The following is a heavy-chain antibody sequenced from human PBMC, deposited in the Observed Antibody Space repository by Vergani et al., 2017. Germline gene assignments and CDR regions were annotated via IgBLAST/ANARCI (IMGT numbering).Heavy chain of an antibody. Sequence: QLQLQESGPGLVKPSETLSLTCTVSGGSISSSSYYWGWIRQPPGKGLEWIGSIYYSGSTYYNPSLKSRVTISVDTSKNQFSLKLSSVTAADTAVYYCARDHTYYDILTGPYYYMDVWGKGTTVTVSS. CDR1: GGSISSSSYY. D-gene: IGHD3-9*01. J-gene: IGHJ6*03. V-gene: IGHV4-39*07. CDR2: IYYSGST. CDR3: ARDHTYYDILTGPYYYMDV.